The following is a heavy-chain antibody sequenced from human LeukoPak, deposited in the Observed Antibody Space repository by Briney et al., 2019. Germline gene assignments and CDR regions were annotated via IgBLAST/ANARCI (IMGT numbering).Heavy chain of an antibody. D-gene: IGHD5-18*01. V-gene: IGHV3-11*04. Sequence: PVGSLRLSCAASGFTFSDYYMSWIRQAPGKGLEWVSYISSSGSTIYYADSVKGRFTISRDNAKNSLYLQMNSLRAEDTAVYYCASPAWIQLWDDAFDIWGQGTMVTVSS. CDR3: ASPAWIQLWDDAFDI. J-gene: IGHJ3*02. CDR1: GFTFSDYY. CDR2: ISSSGSTI.